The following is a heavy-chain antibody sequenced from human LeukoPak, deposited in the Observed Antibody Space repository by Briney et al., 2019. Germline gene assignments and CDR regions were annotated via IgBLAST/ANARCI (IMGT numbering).Heavy chain of an antibody. D-gene: IGHD6-13*01. CDR2: IYPGGSDT. V-gene: IGHV5-51*01. CDR1: GYNFIYYW. CDR3: ARLESSSHWFDP. J-gene: IGHJ5*02. Sequence: GESLQISCRASGYNFIYYWVAWVRQMPGKGLEWMGIIYPGGSDTRYSPSFQRQVTISADKSISTAYLQWSSLKASDTAMYYCARLESSSHWFDPWGQGTLVTVSS.